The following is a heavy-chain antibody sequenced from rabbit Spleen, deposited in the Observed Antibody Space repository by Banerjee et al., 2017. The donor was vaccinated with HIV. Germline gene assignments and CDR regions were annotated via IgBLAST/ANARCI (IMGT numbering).Heavy chain of an antibody. CDR1: GVSFSGDSY. V-gene: IGHV1S45*01. CDR2: IDTGSSGFT. Sequence: QEQLEESGGDLVKPGASLTLTCIASGVSFSGDSYMCWVRQAPGRGLEWIACIDTGSSGFTYFASWAKGRFTISRTSSTTVDLKMTSLTVADTATYFCARGAWSTDCMNLWGPGTLVTVS. CDR3: ARGAWSTDCMNL. J-gene: IGHJ4*01. D-gene: IGHD7-1*01.